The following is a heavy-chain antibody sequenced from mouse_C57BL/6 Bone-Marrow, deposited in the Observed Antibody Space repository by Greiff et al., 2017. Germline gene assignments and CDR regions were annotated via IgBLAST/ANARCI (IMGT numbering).Heavy chain of an antibody. CDR1: GFTFSSYG. D-gene: IGHD2-4*01. V-gene: IGHV5-6*01. Sequence: VQLKQSGGDLVKPGGSLKLSCAASGFTFSSYGMSWVRQTPDKRLEWVATISSGGSYTSSPDSVKGGFPIPRANAKNTLYLQLSTLKSEHTAMYFCARHDALPMIAKAMDYWGKGTSVTVSS. CDR3: ARHDALPMIAKAMDY. J-gene: IGHJ4*01. CDR2: ISSGGSYT.